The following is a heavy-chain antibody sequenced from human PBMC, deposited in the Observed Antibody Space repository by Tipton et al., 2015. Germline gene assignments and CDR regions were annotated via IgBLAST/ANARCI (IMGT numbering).Heavy chain of an antibody. Sequence: QVQLVQSGAEVKKPGASVIVSCKASGYTFTYYGVSWVRQAPGQGLEWMGWISAYNGNTNYAQKLQDRVTMTTDTSTSIAYMELRSLRSDDTAVYYCARASLEDYYDSRAGLDYWGQGSLVSVSS. J-gene: IGHJ4*02. V-gene: IGHV1-18*01. CDR1: GYTFTYYG. CDR3: ARASLEDYYDSRAGLDY. D-gene: IGHD3-22*01. CDR2: ISAYNGNT.